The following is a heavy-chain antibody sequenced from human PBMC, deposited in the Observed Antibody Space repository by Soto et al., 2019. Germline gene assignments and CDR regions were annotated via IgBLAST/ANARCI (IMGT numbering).Heavy chain of an antibody. J-gene: IGHJ3*02. D-gene: IGHD2-21*02. CDR3: TTDGVVTEGVDAFDI. CDR2: IKSKTDGGTT. V-gene: IGHV3-15*01. CDR1: GFTFSNAW. Sequence: SLRLSCAASGFTFSNAWMSWVRQAPGKGLEWVGRIKSKTDGGTTDYAAPVKGRFTISRDDSKNTLYLQMNSLKTEDTAVYYCTTDGVVTEGVDAFDIWGQGTMVTVSS.